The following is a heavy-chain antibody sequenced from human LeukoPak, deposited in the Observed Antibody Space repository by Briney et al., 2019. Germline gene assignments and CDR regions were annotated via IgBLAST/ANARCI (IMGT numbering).Heavy chain of an antibody. CDR2: ISGSVSPIGVSGGGT. CDR1: GFTFNNYA. CDR3: AKTGGYDGVGPHDY. D-gene: IGHD5-12*01. J-gene: IGHJ4*02. Sequence: GGSLRLSCAASGFTFNNYAMNWVRQAPGKGLEWVSVISGSVSPIGVSGGGTYYADSVKGRSTISRDNSKYTLYLQMNSLRADDTALYFCAKTGGYDGVGPHDYWGQGTLVTVSS. V-gene: IGHV3-23*01.